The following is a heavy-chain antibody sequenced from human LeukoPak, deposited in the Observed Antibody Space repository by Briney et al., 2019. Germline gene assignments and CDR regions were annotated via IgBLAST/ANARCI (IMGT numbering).Heavy chain of an antibody. CDR2: MSYSGST. J-gene: IGHJ4*02. V-gene: IGHV4-39*07. D-gene: IGHD3-22*01. CDR3: ARSSGPFDY. CDR1: GGSISSSSYF. Sequence: SETLSLTCTVSGGSISSSSYFWGWIRQPPGKGLEWVGSMSYSGSTYYNPSLKSRVTISVDRSKNQFSLKLSSVTAADTAVYYCARSSGPFDYWGQGTLVTVSS.